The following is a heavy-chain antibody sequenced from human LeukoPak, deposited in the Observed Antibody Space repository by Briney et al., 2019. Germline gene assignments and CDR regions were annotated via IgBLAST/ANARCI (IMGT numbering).Heavy chain of an antibody. CDR3: ARVSKGYSYGQRYNWFDP. D-gene: IGHD5-18*01. Sequence: SETLSLTCTVYGGSFSGYYWSWIRQPPGKGLEWIGEINHSGSTNYNPSLKSRVTISVDTSKNQFSLKLSSVTAADTAVYYCARVSKGYSYGQRYNWFDPWGQGTLVTVSS. V-gene: IGHV4-34*01. CDR1: GGSFSGYY. J-gene: IGHJ5*02. CDR2: INHSGST.